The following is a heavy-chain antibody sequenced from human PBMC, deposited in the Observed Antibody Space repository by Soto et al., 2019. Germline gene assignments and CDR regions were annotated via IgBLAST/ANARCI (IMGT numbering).Heavy chain of an antibody. CDR2: IYYSGST. Sequence: ALSLTCTVSGGSISSGDYYWRWIRQPPGKGLEWIGYIYYSGSTYYNPSLKSRVTISVDTSKNHFSLKLSSVTVADTAVYYCARDNILGILYGGMDVWGQGTTVTVSS. CDR3: ARDNILGILYGGMDV. CDR1: GGSISSGDYY. J-gene: IGHJ6*02. V-gene: IGHV4-30-4*01. D-gene: IGHD3-3*01.